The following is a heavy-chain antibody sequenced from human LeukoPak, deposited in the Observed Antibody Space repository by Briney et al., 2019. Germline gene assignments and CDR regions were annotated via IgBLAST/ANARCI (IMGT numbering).Heavy chain of an antibody. CDR1: GFTFSSYE. CDR2: IKSKTDGGTT. V-gene: IGHV3-15*01. CDR3: TTEYGYCSSTSCYNGYYYYMDV. J-gene: IGHJ6*03. Sequence: GGSLRLSCAASGFTFSSYEMNWVRQAPGKGLEWVGRIKSKTDGGTTDYAAPVKGRFTISRDDSKNTLYLQMNSLKTEDTAVYYCTTEYGYCSSTSCYNGYYYYMDVWGKGTTVTISS. D-gene: IGHD2-2*02.